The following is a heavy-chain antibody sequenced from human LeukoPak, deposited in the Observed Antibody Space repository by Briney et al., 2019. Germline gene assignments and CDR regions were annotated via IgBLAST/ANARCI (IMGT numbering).Heavy chain of an antibody. CDR3: ARWSGSVTARNYYYYMDV. J-gene: IGHJ6*03. CDR2: IYTSGSI. CDR1: GGSISSGNYY. V-gene: IGHV4-61*02. D-gene: IGHD6-6*01. Sequence: ASETLSLTCTVSGGSISSGNYYWSWIRQPAGEGLEWIGRIYTSGSINYNPSLKSRVTISVDTSKNQFSLKLTSVTAADTAVYYCARWSGSVTARNYYYYMDVWGEGTTVTVSS.